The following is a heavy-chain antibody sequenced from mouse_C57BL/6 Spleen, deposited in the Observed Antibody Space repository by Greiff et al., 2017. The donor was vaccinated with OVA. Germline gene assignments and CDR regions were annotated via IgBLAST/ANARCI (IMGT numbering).Heavy chain of an antibody. CDR3: AGARDYDGSSDVPWFAY. CDR1: GYTFTSYW. J-gene: IGHJ3*01. D-gene: IGHD1-1*01. V-gene: IGHV1-64*01. Sequence: VQLQQPGAELVKPGASVKLSCKASGYTFTSYWMHWVKQRPGQGLEWIGMFHPNSGSTNYNEKFKSKATLTVDKSSSTAYMQLSSLTSEDSAVYYGAGARDYDGSSDVPWFAYWGQGTLVTVSA. CDR2: FHPNSGST.